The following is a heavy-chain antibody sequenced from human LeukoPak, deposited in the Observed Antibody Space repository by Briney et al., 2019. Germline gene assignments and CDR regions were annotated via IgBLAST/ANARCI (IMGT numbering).Heavy chain of an antibody. CDR2: ISWNSGSI. J-gene: IGHJ5*02. D-gene: IGHD1-26*01. CDR1: GFTFDDYA. Sequence: PGRSLRLSCAASGFTFDDYAMHWVRQAPGKGLEWVSGISWNSGSIGYADSVKGRFTISRDNAKNSLYLQMNSLRAEDTALYYCAKDGRFGSGTTGWFDPWGQGTLVTVSS. V-gene: IGHV3-9*01. CDR3: AKDGRFGSGTTGWFDP.